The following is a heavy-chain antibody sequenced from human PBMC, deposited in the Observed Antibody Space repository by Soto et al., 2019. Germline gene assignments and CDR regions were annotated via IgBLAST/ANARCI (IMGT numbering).Heavy chain of an antibody. J-gene: IGHJ5*02. CDR3: ARVHRQPGGRGWFDP. V-gene: IGHV1-18*01. CDR1: GYTFTSYG. D-gene: IGHD3-10*01. CDR2: ISAYNGNT. Sequence: QVQLVQSGAEVKKPGASVKVSCKASGYTFTSYGISWVRQAPGQGLEWMGWISAYNGNTNYAQKLQGRVTMTTDTPRSTAYMERRSLRSDATAVYYCARVHRQPGGRGWFDPWGQGTLVTVSS.